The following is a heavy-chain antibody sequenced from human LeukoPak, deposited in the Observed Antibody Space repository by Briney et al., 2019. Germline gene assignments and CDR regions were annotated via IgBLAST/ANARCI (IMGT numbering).Heavy chain of an antibody. V-gene: IGHV1-18*01. CDR1: GYTFTSYG. CDR2: ISAYNGNT. D-gene: IGHD4-17*01. Sequence: GASVKVSCKASGYTFTSYGISWVRQAPGQGLEWMGWISAYNGNTNYAQKLQGRVTMTRDTSTSTVYMELSSLRSEDTAVYYCARTHDYGDYGLRHWGQGTLVTVSS. J-gene: IGHJ1*01. CDR3: ARTHDYGDYGLRH.